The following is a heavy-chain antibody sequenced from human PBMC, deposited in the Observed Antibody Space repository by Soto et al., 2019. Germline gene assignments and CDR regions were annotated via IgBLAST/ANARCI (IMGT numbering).Heavy chain of an antibody. CDR3: ARGIFSNYYGSGSYFDY. Sequence: SVKVSCKASGGTFSSYTISWVRQAPGQGLEWMGRIIPILGIANYAQKFQGRVTITADKSTSTAYMELSSLRSEDTAVYYCARGIFSNYYGSGSYFDYWGQGTLVTVSS. V-gene: IGHV1-69*02. CDR1: GGTFSSYT. CDR2: IIPILGIA. D-gene: IGHD3-10*01. J-gene: IGHJ4*02.